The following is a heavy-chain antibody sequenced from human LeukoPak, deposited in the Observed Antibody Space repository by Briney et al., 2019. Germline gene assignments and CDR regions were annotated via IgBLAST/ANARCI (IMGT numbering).Heavy chain of an antibody. D-gene: IGHD3-22*01. CDR3: AKVKTDSSGYYPNSYFDY. V-gene: IGHV3-23*01. Sequence: PGGSLRLSCAASGFTFSSYAMSWVRQAPGKGLEWVSAISGSGGSTYYADSVKGRFTISRDNSKNTLYLQMNSLRAEDTAVYYCAKVKTDSSGYYPNSYFDYRGQGTLVTVSS. CDR1: GFTFSSYA. J-gene: IGHJ4*02. CDR2: ISGSGGST.